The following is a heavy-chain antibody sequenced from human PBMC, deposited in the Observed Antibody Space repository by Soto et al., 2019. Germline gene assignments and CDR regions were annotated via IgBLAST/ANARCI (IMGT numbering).Heavy chain of an antibody. Sequence: PGGSLRLSCAASGFTFSSYWMSWVRQAPGKGLEWVANIKQDGSEKYYVDSVKGRFTISRDNAKNSLYLQMNSLRAEDTAVYYCARDRSPYCTNGVCSDFFDYWGQGTLVTVSS. CDR3: ARDRSPYCTNGVCSDFFDY. J-gene: IGHJ4*02. V-gene: IGHV3-7*01. CDR1: GFTFSSYW. CDR2: IKQDGSEK. D-gene: IGHD2-8*01.